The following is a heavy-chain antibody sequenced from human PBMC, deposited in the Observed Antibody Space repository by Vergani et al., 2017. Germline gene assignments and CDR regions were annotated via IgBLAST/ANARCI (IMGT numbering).Heavy chain of an antibody. D-gene: IGHD3-22*01. CDR3: SRDGYYYYSSGFPSLNWFDP. V-gene: IGHV4-59*01. CDR2: IYYSGST. J-gene: IGHJ5*02. CDR1: GGSISSYY. Sequence: QVQLQESGPGLVKPSETLSLTCTVSGGSISSYYWSWIRQPPGKGLEWIGYIYYSGSTNYNPTLKSRVTISVDTSKNQFSLKLSSVTAADTAVYYCSRDGYYYYSSGFPSLNWFDPWGQGTLVTVSS.